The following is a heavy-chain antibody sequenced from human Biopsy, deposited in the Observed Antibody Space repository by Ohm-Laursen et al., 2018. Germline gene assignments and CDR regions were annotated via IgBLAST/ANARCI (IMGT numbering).Heavy chain of an antibody. V-gene: IGHV3-21*06. J-gene: IGHJ5*01. Sequence: SLRLSCAASGVTLSGYGMNWVRQAPGKGLEWVSSISASSSYIHYADSVKGRFTVSRDNTKNSLYLQMNSLRAADTAIYYCATELLPPGVGGPWLDSWGQGTLVTVSP. CDR2: ISASSSYI. D-gene: IGHD3-10*01. CDR3: ATELLPPGVGGPWLDS. CDR1: GVTLSGYG.